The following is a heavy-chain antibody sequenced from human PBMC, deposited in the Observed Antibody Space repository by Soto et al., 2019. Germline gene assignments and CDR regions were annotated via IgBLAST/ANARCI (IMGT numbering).Heavy chain of an antibody. D-gene: IGHD6-13*01. V-gene: IGHV3-23*01. J-gene: IGHJ5*02. CDR1: GFTFSSYA. Sequence: EVQLLESGGGLVQPGGSLRLSCAASGFTFSSYAMSWVRQAPGKGLEWVSGISGSGGSTYYADSVKGRFTISRDKSKNTLYLQMNRLRAEDTAMYCCAKDVAAGGTSWFDPWGQGTLVTVSS. CDR2: ISGSGGST. CDR3: AKDVAAGGTSWFDP.